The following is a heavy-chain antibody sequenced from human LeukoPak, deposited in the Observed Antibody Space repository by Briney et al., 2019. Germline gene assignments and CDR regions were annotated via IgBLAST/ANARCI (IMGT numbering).Heavy chain of an antibody. J-gene: IGHJ5*02. CDR3: ALSPDIAAAGIMSWFHP. D-gene: IGHD6-13*01. CDR1: GFSLSTSGLG. V-gene: IGHV2-5*02. Sequence: ESGPTLVNPPETLTVTCTFSGFSLSTSGLGVGWIRQPPGKALEWLAVIYWDDDKRYSPSLKSRLTITKDTSKNQVVLTMTNMDPVDTATYYCALSPDIAAAGIMSWFHPWGQGTLVTVSS. CDR2: IYWDDDK.